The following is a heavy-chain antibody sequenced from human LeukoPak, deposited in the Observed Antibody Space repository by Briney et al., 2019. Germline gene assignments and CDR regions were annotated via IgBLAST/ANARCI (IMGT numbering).Heavy chain of an antibody. CDR2: ISSSSSYI. CDR3: ASPSDSSSWGLTFDY. D-gene: IGHD6-13*01. V-gene: IGHV3-21*01. Sequence: GGSLRLSCAASGFTFSSYSMTWVRQAPGKGLEWFSSISSSSSYIYYADSVKGRFTISRDNAKNSLYLQMNSLRAEDTAVYYCASPSDSSSWGLTFDYWGQGTLVTVSS. J-gene: IGHJ4*02. CDR1: GFTFSSYS.